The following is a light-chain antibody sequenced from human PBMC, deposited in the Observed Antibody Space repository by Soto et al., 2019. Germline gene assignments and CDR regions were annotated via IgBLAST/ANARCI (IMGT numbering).Light chain of an antibody. CDR2: EGS. Sequence: QSALTQSSSVSGSPGPSITISCTGTSSDIGSYNLVSWYQQHPGKAPKPMVYEGSKRPSGVSNRFSGSKSGNTASLTISGLQAEDEADYYCCSYAGSSTVVFGGGTKLTVL. CDR3: CSYAGSSTVV. CDR1: SSDIGSYNL. V-gene: IGLV2-23*01. J-gene: IGLJ2*01.